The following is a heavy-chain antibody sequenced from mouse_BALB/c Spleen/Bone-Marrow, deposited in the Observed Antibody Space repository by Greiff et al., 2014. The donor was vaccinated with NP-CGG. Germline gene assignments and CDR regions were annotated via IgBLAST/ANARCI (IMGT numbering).Heavy chain of an antibody. CDR2: ISSGGNYT. CDR3: VRAYGSSYAMDY. Sequence: EVMLVESGGGLVKPGGSLKLSCAASGFTFSSYAMSWVRQSPEKRLEWVAKISSGGNYTYYPDTVTGRFTISRDNAKNILYLEMSSLRSDDTAMYYCVRAYGSSYAMDYWGQGTSVTVSS. V-gene: IGHV5-9-4*01. D-gene: IGHD1-1*01. CDR1: GFTFSSYA. J-gene: IGHJ4*01.